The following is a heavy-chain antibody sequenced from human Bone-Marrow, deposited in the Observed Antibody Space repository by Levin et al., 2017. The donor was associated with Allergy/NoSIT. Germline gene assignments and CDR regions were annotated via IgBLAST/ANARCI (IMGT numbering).Heavy chain of an antibody. J-gene: IGHJ6*02. CDR1: GDSFPSTTPY. CDR2: INYSGTT. D-gene: IGHD4-11*01. V-gene: IGHV4-39*01. Sequence: SQTLSLPCSVSGDSFPSTTPYWGWIRQPPGKGLEWIGSINYSGTTYHNPSLKSRLTVSGDTSKNQFSLRLTSVTAADTGVYYCARLNYSDSLNFYGMDVWGQGTTVTVS. CDR3: ARLNYSDSLNFYGMDV.